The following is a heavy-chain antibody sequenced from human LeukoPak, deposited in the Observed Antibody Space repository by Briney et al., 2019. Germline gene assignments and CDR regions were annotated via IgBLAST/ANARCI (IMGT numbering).Heavy chain of an antibody. CDR1: GFTLSNYS. V-gene: IGHV3-48*01. Sequence: GGSLRLSCAVSGFTLSNYSMNWVRQAPGKGLEWISYISGSGFTIHYADSVKGRFTISRDNAKNSLYLQMNSLRAEDTAVYYCARDLWSLKYYYYYMDVWGKGTTVTVSS. D-gene: IGHD1-1*01. J-gene: IGHJ6*03. CDR2: ISGSGFTI. CDR3: ARDLWSLKYYYYYMDV.